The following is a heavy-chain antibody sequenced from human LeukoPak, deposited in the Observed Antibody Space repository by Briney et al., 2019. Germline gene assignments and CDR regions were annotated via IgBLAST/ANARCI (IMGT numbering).Heavy chain of an antibody. CDR2: ISRSGGST. Sequence: GGSLRLSCAASGFTFSSYAMSWVRQAPGKGLEWVSAISRSGGSTYYADSVKGRFTISRDSTKNTLYLQMNSLRAEDTAVYYSAKDDLGLVRAFDIWGQGTMVTVSS. D-gene: IGHD6-19*01. CDR1: GFTFSSYA. V-gene: IGHV3-23*01. CDR3: AKDDLGLVRAFDI. J-gene: IGHJ3*02.